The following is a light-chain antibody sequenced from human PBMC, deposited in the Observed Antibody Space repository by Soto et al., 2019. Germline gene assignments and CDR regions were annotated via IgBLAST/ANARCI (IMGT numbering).Light chain of an antibody. CDR3: QQYGSSPFT. CDR1: QSVSSSY. V-gene: IGKV3-20*01. Sequence: EIVLTQSPGTLSLSPGERATLSCRAGQSVSSSYLAWYQQKPGQAPRLLICGASSRATGIPDRFSGSGSGTDFTLTISRLEPEDFAVYYCQQYGSSPFTFGPGTKVDIK. CDR2: GAS. J-gene: IGKJ3*01.